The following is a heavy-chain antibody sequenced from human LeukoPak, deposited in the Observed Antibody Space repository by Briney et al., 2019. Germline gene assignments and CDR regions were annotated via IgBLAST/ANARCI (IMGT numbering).Heavy chain of an antibody. J-gene: IGHJ4*02. CDR1: GGSISSYY. CDR3: ARATDAGASVDY. Sequence: SETLSLTCTVSGGSISSYYWGWIRQPPGKGLEWIGNIYHSGSTYYNPSLKSRVTISVDTSKSQFSLKLTSVTAADTAVYYCARATDAGASVDYWGQGTLVTVSS. V-gene: IGHV4-38-2*02. D-gene: IGHD1-26*01. CDR2: IYHSGST.